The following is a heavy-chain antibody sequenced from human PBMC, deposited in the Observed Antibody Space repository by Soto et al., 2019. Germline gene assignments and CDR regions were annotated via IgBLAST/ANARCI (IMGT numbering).Heavy chain of an antibody. CDR2: IYYSGST. J-gene: IGHJ6*02. CDR1: GGSISSYY. D-gene: IGHD4-17*01. CDR3: ARGAKDYGDYYYYYGMDV. V-gene: IGHV4-59*12. Sequence: SETLSLTCTVSGGSISSYYWSWIRQPPGKGLEWIGYIYYSGSTNYNPSLKSRVTISVDTSKNQFSLKLSSVTAADTAVYYCARGAKDYGDYYYYYGMDVWGQGTTVTVSS.